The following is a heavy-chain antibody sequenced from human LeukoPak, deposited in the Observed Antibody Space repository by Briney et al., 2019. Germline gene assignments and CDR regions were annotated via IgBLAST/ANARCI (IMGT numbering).Heavy chain of an antibody. CDR1: GFIFSSYW. J-gene: IGHJ4*02. V-gene: IGHV3-7*01. Sequence: GGSLRLSCAGSGFIFSSYWMSWVRQAPGKGLEWVANIKQDGSEKYYVESVKGRFTISRDNAKNSLYLQMNSLRAEDTAVYYCARESRGSYSGGFDYWGQGTLVTVSS. CDR3: ARESRGSYSGGFDY. D-gene: IGHD1-26*01. CDR2: IKQDGSEK.